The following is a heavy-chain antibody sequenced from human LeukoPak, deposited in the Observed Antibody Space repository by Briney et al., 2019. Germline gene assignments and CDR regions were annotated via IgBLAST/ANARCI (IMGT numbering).Heavy chain of an antibody. CDR1: GGSISSYY. Sequence: PSETLSLTCTVSGGSISSYYWSWIRQPPGKGLEWIGYIYYSGSTNYNPSLKSRVTISEGTSKNQFSLKLSSVTAADTAVYYCARHIVVVPAAINDNWFDPWGQGTLVTVSS. CDR3: ARHIVVVPAAINDNWFDP. D-gene: IGHD2-2*01. CDR2: IYYSGST. V-gene: IGHV4-59*01. J-gene: IGHJ5*02.